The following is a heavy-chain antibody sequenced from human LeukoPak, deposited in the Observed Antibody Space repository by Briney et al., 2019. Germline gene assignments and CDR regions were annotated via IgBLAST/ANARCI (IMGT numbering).Heavy chain of an antibody. CDR1: GFTFSIYS. J-gene: IGHJ4*02. Sequence: GGSLRLSCAASGFTFSIYSMNWVRQAPGKGLEWVSSISSSSSYIYYADSVKGRFTISRDNAKNSLYLQMNSLRAEDTAVYYCARERRHSSGLDYWGQGTLVTVSS. V-gene: IGHV3-21*01. CDR3: ARERRHSSGLDY. CDR2: ISSSSSYI. D-gene: IGHD6-19*01.